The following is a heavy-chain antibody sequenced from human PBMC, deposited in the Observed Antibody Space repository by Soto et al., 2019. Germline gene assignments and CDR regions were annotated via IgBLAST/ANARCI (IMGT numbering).Heavy chain of an antibody. D-gene: IGHD3-22*01. J-gene: IGHJ6*02. CDR3: VRNTSAWPVYSYYGLDV. V-gene: IGHV3-11*01. CDR1: GFTLSEYY. CDR2: VSRTGRTI. Sequence: QVQVVESGGGLVKPGGSLTLSCTDSGFTLSEYYMTCIRQAPGKGLEWISYVSRTGRTIYYADSVKGRFTVFRDNAKNSLSLQMNDLRVEDTAVYYCVRNTSAWPVYSYYGLDVWGQGATVTV.